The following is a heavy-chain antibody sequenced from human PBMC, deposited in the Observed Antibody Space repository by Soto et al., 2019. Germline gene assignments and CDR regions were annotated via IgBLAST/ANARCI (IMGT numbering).Heavy chain of an antibody. V-gene: IGHV1-2*06. J-gene: IGHJ4*02. Sequence: QVRLVQSGAEVQRPGASVNISCQTSGYKFTTSYLHWVRLAPGHGLHWMSLINPYTGSPRYAVTFRGGLAMTADQSTGTLYLGLSSLSSADTATYYCARKPWSGTSCSFHFDSWGQGTLVTVSS. CDR2: INPYTGSP. CDR3: ARKPWSGTSCSFHFDS. D-gene: IGHD3-3*01. CDR1: GYKFTTSY.